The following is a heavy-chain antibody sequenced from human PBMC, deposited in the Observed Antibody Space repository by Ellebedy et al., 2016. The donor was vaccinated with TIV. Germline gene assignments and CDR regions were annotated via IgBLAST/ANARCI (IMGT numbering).Heavy chain of an antibody. Sequence: PGGSLRLSCAASGFNFRSYWMTWVRQAPGKGLEWVAKIRQEGDEIYYVESVKGRFTISRDNAKNSLFLQMNSLRVEDTAVYYCARRASYGDYAVHVHPWFDPWGQGTLVTVSS. V-gene: IGHV3-7*01. D-gene: IGHD4-17*01. CDR1: GFNFRSYW. CDR2: IRQEGDEI. J-gene: IGHJ5*02. CDR3: ARRASYGDYAVHVHPWFDP.